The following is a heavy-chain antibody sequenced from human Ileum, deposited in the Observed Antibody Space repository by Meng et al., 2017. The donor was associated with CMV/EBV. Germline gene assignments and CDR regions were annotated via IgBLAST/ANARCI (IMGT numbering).Heavy chain of an antibody. CDR1: GGSISRSDYY. V-gene: IGHV4-39*07. CDR2: VYHSGNT. D-gene: IGHD3-22*01. Sequence: LPVPESGPELCKPSEPLSLPCTVSGGSISRSDYYWGWIRQPPGKGLEWIATVYHSGNTYYNPSLKSPVTISVDTSKNQFSLNLSSVTAADTAIYYCTRGESRGYYYFDYWGQGILVTVSS. CDR3: TRGESRGYYYFDY. J-gene: IGHJ4*02.